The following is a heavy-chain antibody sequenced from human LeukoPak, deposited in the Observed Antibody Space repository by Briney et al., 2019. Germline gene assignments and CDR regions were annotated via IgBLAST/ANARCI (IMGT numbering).Heavy chain of an antibody. D-gene: IGHD3-10*01. Sequence: ASVKVSCKASGFTFTDYYMHWVRQAPGQGLEWMGWINPHSGATNYAQKFQGRVTMTRDTSINTAYMELSSLTSDDTAMYYCARAQGYGSGSWGQGTLVTVSS. CDR3: ARAQGYGSGS. V-gene: IGHV1-2*02. J-gene: IGHJ5*02. CDR2: INPHSGAT. CDR1: GFTFTDYY.